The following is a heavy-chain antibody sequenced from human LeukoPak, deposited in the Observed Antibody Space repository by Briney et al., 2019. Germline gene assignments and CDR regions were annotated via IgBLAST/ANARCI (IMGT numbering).Heavy chain of an antibody. D-gene: IGHD3-10*01. CDR3: ARMAMVRAIWFDP. Sequence: SETLSLTCTVSGYSISSGYYWGWIRQPPGKGLEWIGSIYHSGSTYYNPSLKSRVTISVDTSKNQFSLKLSSVTAADTAVYYCARMAMVRAIWFDPWGQGTLVTVSS. CDR1: GYSISSGYY. J-gene: IGHJ5*02. CDR2: IYHSGST. V-gene: IGHV4-38-2*02.